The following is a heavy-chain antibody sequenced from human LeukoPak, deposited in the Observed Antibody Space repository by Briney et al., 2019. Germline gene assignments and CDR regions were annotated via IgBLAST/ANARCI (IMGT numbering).Heavy chain of an antibody. V-gene: IGHV3-23*01. D-gene: IGHD3-22*01. J-gene: IGHJ4*02. CDR1: GFTFSSYA. CDR3: VKGDNWYYDSSGYSDYFDY. Sequence: GGSLRLSCAASGFTFSSYAMSWVRQAPGKGLEWVSAISGSGGSTYYADSVKGRFTISRDNSKNTLYLQMNSLRAEDTAVYYCVKGDNWYYDSSGYSDYFDYWGQGTLVTVSS. CDR2: ISGSGGST.